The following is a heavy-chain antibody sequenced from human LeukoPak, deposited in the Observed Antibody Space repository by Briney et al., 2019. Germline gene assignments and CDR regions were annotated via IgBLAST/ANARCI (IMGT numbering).Heavy chain of an antibody. V-gene: IGHV4-39*01. Sequence: SETLSLTCTVSGVSISSSRYSWGWIRQPPGKGLESIGTIYDSRSTYYNPSLKSRVTISADTSKNQLSLRLSSVTAADTAVYYCARVGFGGYSYGYVDFWGQGTQVTVSS. D-gene: IGHD5-18*01. J-gene: IGHJ4*02. CDR1: GVSISSSRYS. CDR3: ARVGFGGYSYGYVDF. CDR2: IYDSRST.